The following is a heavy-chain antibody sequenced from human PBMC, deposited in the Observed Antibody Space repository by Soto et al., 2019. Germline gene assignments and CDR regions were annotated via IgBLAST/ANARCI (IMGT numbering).Heavy chain of an antibody. CDR2: ISAYNGNT. Sequence: QVQLVQSGAEVKKPGASVKVSCKASGYTFTNYGISWVRQAPGQGLEWMGWISAYNGNTNYAQKLQGRVTMTTDTSTSTADMKPRRLRTDDTAAYYGAGDSPPVDYWGQGTLVTVSS. V-gene: IGHV1-18*01. CDR3: AGDSPPVDY. CDR1: GYTFTNYG. J-gene: IGHJ4*02.